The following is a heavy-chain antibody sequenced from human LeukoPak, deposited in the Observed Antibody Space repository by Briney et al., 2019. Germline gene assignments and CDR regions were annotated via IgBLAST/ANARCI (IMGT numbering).Heavy chain of an antibody. D-gene: IGHD3-9*01. V-gene: IGHV3-53*01. CDR2: IYVVGNA. CDR1: GFTVSHNY. J-gene: IGHJ4*02. CDR3: VSHSDTLTSYSFDY. Sequence: GGSLRLSCAASGFTVSHNYMSWVRQAPGKGLEWVSIIYVVGNAYYADSVKGRFTFSRDSSRNTLSLQMNSLRAEDTAVYYCVSHSDTLTSYSFDYWGQGTLVTVSS.